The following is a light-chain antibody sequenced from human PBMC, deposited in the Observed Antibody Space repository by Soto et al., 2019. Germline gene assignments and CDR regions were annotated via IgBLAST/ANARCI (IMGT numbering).Light chain of an antibody. CDR3: GSYTTSGTLYV. J-gene: IGLJ1*01. V-gene: IGLV2-14*01. CDR2: DVS. Sequence: QSALTQPASVSGSPGQPITISCTGTSSDVGGYNYVSWYQQHPGKAPKVMIYDVSNRPSGVSNRFSGSKSGNTASLTISGLQAEDEADYYCGSYTTSGTLYVFGTGTKLTVL. CDR1: SSDVGGYNY.